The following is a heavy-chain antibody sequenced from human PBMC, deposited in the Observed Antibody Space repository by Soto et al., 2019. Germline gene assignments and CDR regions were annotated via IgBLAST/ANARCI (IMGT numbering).Heavy chain of an antibody. V-gene: IGHV4-39*01. CDR1: GGSISSSSYY. CDR3: ARPVAARGFDP. J-gene: IGHJ5*02. D-gene: IGHD6-6*01. CDR2: IYYSGST. Sequence: PSETLSLTCTVSGGSISSSSYYWGWIRQPPGKGLEWIGSIYYSGSTYYNPSLKSRVTISVDTSKNQFSLKLSSVTAADTAVYYCARPVAARGFDPWGQGTLVTVSS.